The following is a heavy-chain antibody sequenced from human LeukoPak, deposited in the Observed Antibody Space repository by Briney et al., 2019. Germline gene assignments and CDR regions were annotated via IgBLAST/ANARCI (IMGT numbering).Heavy chain of an antibody. Sequence: PSETLSLTCTVSGGSISSYYWSWIRQPPGKGLEWIGYIYYSGSTNYNPSLKSRVTISVDTSKNQFSLKPSSVTAADTAVYYCARGSRVATVRHYFDYWGQGTLVTVSS. CDR2: IYYSGST. J-gene: IGHJ4*02. CDR3: ARGSRVATVRHYFDY. D-gene: IGHD5-12*01. V-gene: IGHV4-59*01. CDR1: GGSISSYY.